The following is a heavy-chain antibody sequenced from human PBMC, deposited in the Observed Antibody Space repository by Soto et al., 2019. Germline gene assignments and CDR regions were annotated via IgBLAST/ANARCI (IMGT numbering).Heavy chain of an antibody. CDR1: GGSISSYY. CDR3: ATRKKGPCFDY. J-gene: IGHJ4*02. V-gene: IGHV4-59*08. Sequence: SETLSLTCTVAGGSISSYYWSWIRQPPGKGLEWIGYIYYSGSTTYTPSLKSRVTISVDTSKNQFSLKLSSVTAADTVVYSCATRKKGPCFDYWPQGTLVPVSS. CDR2: IYYSGST.